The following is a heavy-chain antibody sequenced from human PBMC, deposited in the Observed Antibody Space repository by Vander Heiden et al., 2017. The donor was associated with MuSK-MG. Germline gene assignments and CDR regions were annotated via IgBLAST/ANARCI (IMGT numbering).Heavy chain of an antibody. CDR3: AKELVYDISGGSCFDT. D-gene: IGHD3-9*01. CDR1: GFVFGHYA. Sequence: EVQVVESGGGLVQPGGSLRLSCSGSGFVFGHYAMNWVRQAPGKGVEWVAVISGSGDRTSYADYVKGRFTISRDNFKNTLYVQMNSLRAEDTGVYFCAKELVYDISGGSCFDTWGQGARVTVSS. J-gene: IGHJ4*02. CDR2: ISGSGDRT. V-gene: IGHV3-23*04.